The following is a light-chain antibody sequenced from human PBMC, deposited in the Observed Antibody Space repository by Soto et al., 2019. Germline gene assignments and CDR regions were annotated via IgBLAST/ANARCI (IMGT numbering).Light chain of an antibody. CDR1: QGISNY. J-gene: IGKJ2*01. CDR2: AAS. CDR3: QKYNSAPYT. Sequence: DIQMTQSPSSLSASVGDRVTITCRASQGISNYLAWYQQKPGKVPKLLIYAASTLQSGVPSRFSGSGSGTDFTRTISSLQPEDVATYDCQKYNSAPYTCGQGTKLEIK. V-gene: IGKV1-27*01.